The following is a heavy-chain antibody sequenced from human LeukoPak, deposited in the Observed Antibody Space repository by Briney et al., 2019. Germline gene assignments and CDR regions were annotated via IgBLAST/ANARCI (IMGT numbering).Heavy chain of an antibody. J-gene: IGHJ4*02. V-gene: IGHV3-21*01. CDR1: GFTFSSYT. D-gene: IGHD4-23*01. CDR2: ISSSSSDI. CDR3: ARAYYGGSLDY. Sequence: PGGSLRLSCTASGFTFSSYTMNWVRQAPGKGLEWVSLISSSSSDIYYADSVRGRFTISRDNANNSLYLQMSSLRADGTAVYYCARAYYGGSLDYWGQGTLVTVSS.